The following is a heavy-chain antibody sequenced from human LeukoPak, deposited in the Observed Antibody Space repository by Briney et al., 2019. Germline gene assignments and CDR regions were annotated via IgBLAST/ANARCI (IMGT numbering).Heavy chain of an antibody. D-gene: IGHD2-15*01. CDR1: EFTFSSYS. Sequence: PGPSMRISCAASEFTFSSYSITGVRKAPCNLLNYLAYISHTGDTKYYADSVKGRFTISRDNARNSVDLQMNSLRDEDTAVYYCARDRGHCSGGSCYRFCDCWGQGSLVTVSS. CDR2: ISHTGDTK. J-gene: IGHJ4*02. CDR3: ARDRGHCSGGSCYRFCDC. V-gene: IGHV3-48*02.